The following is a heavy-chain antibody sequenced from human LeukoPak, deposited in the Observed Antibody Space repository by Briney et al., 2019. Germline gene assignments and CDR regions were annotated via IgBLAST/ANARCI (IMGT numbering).Heavy chain of an antibody. CDR3: AKSHLPLGETIDYAIFDL. J-gene: IGHJ4*02. CDR1: GFSFNTYA. D-gene: IGHD4-17*01. Sequence: PPWGTLRLSCAASGFSFNTYAMNWVRQSSGKGLEWVSGVSGGGRTTYYADHVKGRFTISRDNSKNTVYLQMNSLRVDDTAVYYCAKSHLPLGETIDYAIFDLWGQGTLVTVSS. V-gene: IGHV3-23*01. CDR2: VSGGGRTT.